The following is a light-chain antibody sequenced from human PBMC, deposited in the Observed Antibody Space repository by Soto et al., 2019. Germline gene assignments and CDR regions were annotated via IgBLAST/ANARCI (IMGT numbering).Light chain of an antibody. V-gene: IGLV2-14*01. CDR3: GSYASATLI. CDR1: SIDIGAYDY. CDR2: EVS. J-gene: IGLJ2*01. Sequence: QSALTQPASVSGSPGQSITISCTGTSIDIGAYDYVSWFQQDSVKDPTLIIYEVSFRPSGVSSCFSGSKSGNTASLTISGLQTEDEADDYCGSYASATLIFGGGTKLTVL.